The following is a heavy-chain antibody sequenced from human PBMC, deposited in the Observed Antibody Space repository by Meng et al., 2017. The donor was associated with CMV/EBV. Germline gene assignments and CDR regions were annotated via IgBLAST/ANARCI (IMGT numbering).Heavy chain of an antibody. CDR2: IYHSGTT. J-gene: IGHJ4*02. V-gene: IGHV4-38-2*01. CDR1: GYSISTGYY. CDR3: ARISFTIFGVLNHF. D-gene: IGHD3-3*01. Sequence: SETLSLTCAVSGYSISTGYYWGWIRQPPGKGLEWFGSIYHSGTTYYNPSLKSRVIISADTSKNQFSLKMTSVTAADTAMYYCARISFTIFGVLNHFWGQGTLVTVSS.